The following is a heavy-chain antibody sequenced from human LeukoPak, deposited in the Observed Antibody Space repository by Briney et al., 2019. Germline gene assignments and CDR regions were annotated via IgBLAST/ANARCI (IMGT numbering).Heavy chain of an antibody. V-gene: IGHV3-23*01. D-gene: IGHD2-15*01. CDR1: GFAFRSYA. CDR3: AKGRGGSCYSGLDS. J-gene: IGHJ4*02. CDR2: ICGGGDTT. Sequence: PGGSLRVSCAASGFAFRSYAMSWVRQAPGKGLEWVSSICGGGDTTYYADSVKGRFTISRDTSKNTLYLQMDGLRAEDMATYYCAKGRGGSCYSGLDSWGQGTLVTVSS.